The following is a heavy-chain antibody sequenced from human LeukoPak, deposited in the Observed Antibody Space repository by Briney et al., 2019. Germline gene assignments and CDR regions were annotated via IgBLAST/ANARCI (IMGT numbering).Heavy chain of an antibody. D-gene: IGHD3-3*01. Sequence: SETLSLTCSVYGGSINNRYWSWIRQPPGKGLEWVGYILYTGSTNYNPSLKSRVAISVDTSKNQFSLRLNSVTAADTAVYYCARVDFWSGFDYWGLGTLVTVSS. CDR2: ILYTGST. V-gene: IGHV4-59*11. CDR3: ARVDFWSGFDY. J-gene: IGHJ4*02. CDR1: GGSINNRY.